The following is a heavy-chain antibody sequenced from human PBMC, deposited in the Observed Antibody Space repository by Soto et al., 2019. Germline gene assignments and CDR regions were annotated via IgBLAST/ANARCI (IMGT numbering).Heavy chain of an antibody. V-gene: IGHV3-23*01. CDR1: GFTFSHAW. D-gene: IGHD6-13*01. J-gene: IGHJ4*02. CDR3: AKDLGYSSRRYDY. CDR2: ISGSGGST. Sequence: GGSLRLSFSASGFTFSHAWMSWVLQAPLNGLEWVSAISGSGGSTYYADSVKGRFTISRDNSKNTLYLQMNSLRAEETAVYYCAKDLGYSSRRYDYWGKGTLVTVSS.